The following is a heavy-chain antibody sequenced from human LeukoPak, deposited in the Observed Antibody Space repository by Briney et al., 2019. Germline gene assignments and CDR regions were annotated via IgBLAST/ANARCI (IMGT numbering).Heavy chain of an antibody. CDR3: ARESPSTVDIRLLRYFDL. Sequence: ASVKVSCKASGYTFTGYYMHWVRQAPGQGLEWMGWINPNSGGTNYAQKFQGRVTMTRDTSISTAYMELSRLRSDDTAVYYCARESPSTVDIRLLRYFDLWGRGTLVTVSS. CDR2: INPNSGGT. D-gene: IGHD4-17*01. CDR1: GYTFTGYY. J-gene: IGHJ2*01. V-gene: IGHV1-2*02.